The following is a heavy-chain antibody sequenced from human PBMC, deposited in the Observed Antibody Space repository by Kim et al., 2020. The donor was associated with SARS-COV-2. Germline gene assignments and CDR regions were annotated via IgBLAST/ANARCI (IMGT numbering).Heavy chain of an antibody. J-gene: IGHJ5*02. V-gene: IGHV1-69*13. CDR3: ARLYGPNSSSWYKNWFDP. Sequence: SVKVSCKASGGTFSSYAISWVRQAPGQGLEWMGGIIPIFGTANYAQKFQGRVTITADESTSTAYMELSSLRSEDTAVYYCARLYGPNSSSWYKNWFDPWGQGTLVTVSS. D-gene: IGHD6-13*01. CDR2: IIPIFGTA. CDR1: GGTFSSYA.